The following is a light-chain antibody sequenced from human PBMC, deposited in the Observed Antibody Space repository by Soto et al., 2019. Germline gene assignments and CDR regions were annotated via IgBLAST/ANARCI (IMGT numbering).Light chain of an antibody. CDR1: QSVSSY. CDR3: QQRSNWPPIT. Sequence: EIVLTQSSATLSLSPGERATLSCRASQSVSSYLAWYQQKPGQAPRLLIYVASNRATGIPARFSGSGSGTDFTLTISSLEPEDFAVYYCQQRSNWPPITFGQGTRL. J-gene: IGKJ5*01. V-gene: IGKV3-11*01. CDR2: VAS.